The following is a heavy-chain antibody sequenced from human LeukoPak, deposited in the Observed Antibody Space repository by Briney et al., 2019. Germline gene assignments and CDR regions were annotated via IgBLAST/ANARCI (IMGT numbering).Heavy chain of an antibody. CDR2: INPNSGGT. V-gene: IGHV1-2*02. J-gene: IGHJ4*02. Sequence: GASVKVSCKASGYTFTGYYMHWVRLAPGQGLEWMGWINPNSGGTNYAQKFQGRVTMTRDTSISTAYMELSRLRSYDTAVYYCARDLRGDYTSCYVDWGQGTLVTVSS. CDR1: GYTFTGYY. D-gene: IGHD2-2*01. CDR3: ARDLRGDYTSCYVD.